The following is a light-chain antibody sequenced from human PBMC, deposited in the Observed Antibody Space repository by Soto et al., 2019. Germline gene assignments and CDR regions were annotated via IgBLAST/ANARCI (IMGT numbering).Light chain of an antibody. Sequence: DIQMTQSPSSLSASVGDRVTITCRASQGISNYLAWYQQQPGKVPKLLIYVASTLQSGVPSRFSGSGSGTDFTLTSRSLPPEDVATYYCQKYNSAPWTFGPGTQVEIK. V-gene: IGKV1-27*01. J-gene: IGKJ1*01. CDR1: QGISNY. CDR3: QKYNSAPWT. CDR2: VAS.